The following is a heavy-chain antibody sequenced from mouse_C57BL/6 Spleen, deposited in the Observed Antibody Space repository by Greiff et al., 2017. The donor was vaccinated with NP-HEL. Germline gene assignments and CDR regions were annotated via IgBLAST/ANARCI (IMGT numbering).Heavy chain of an antibody. Sequence: QVQLQQSGAELVKPGASVKMSCKASGYTFTSYWITWVKQRPGQGLEWIGDIYPGSGSTNYNEKFKSKATLTVDTSSSTAYMQLSSLTSEDSAVYYCARSKGDYDYYAMDYWGQGTSVTVSS. D-gene: IGHD2-4*01. CDR2: IYPGSGST. CDR3: ARSKGDYDYYAMDY. J-gene: IGHJ4*01. CDR1: GYTFTSYW. V-gene: IGHV1-55*01.